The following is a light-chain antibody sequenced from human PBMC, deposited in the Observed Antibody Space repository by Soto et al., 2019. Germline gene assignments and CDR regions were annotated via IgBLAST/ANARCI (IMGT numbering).Light chain of an antibody. CDR2: GNS. CDR1: SSNLGAHFD. V-gene: IGLV1-40*01. CDR3: QSYDSSLSGFFV. J-gene: IGLJ1*01. Sequence: QSVLTQPPSVSGAPGQRVTISCTGSSSNLGAHFDVHWYQQLPGTAPKLLIYGNSNRPSGVPDRFSGSKSGTSASLAITGLQAEDEADYYCQSYDSSLSGFFVFGTGTKVTVL.